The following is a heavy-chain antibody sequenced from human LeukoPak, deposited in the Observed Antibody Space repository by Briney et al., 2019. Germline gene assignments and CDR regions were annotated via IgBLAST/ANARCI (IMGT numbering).Heavy chain of an antibody. J-gene: IGHJ4*02. CDR1: GFTFSIYV. D-gene: IGHD3-10*01. Sequence: GGSLRLSCAASGFTFSIYVLTWVRQAPGKGLEWVSTITDSGTTYYADSVEGRFTISRDNSKDTLYLHMNSLRAEDTAIYYCARGANYGSGSHVDYWGQGTLVTVSS. CDR3: ARGANYGSGSHVDY. CDR2: ITDSGTT. V-gene: IGHV3-23*01.